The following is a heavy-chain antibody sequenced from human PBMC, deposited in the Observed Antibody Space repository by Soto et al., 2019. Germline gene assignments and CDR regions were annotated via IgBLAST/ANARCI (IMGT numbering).Heavy chain of an antibody. Sequence: QVQLQESCPGLVKPSQTLSLTCTVSGGSISSGGYYWSWIRQHPGKGLEWIGYIYYSGSTYYNPSLKSRVTISVDTSKNQFSLKLSSVTAADTAVYYCARGVYGENWFDPWGQGTLVTVSS. CDR3: ARGVYGENWFDP. CDR2: IYYSGST. J-gene: IGHJ5*02. V-gene: IGHV4-31*03. D-gene: IGHD3-10*01. CDR1: GGSISSGGYY.